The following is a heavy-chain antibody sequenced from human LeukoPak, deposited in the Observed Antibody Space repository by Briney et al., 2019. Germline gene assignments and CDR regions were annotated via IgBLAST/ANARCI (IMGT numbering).Heavy chain of an antibody. V-gene: IGHV4-59*01. D-gene: IGHD4-17*01. CDR1: GGSISSYY. CDR2: IYYSGST. Sequence: SETLSLTCTVSGGSISSYYWSWIRQPPGKGLEWIGYIYYSGSTNYNPSLKGRVTISVDTSKNQFSLKLSSVTAADTAVYYCARGGDYGDYEDYWGQGTLVTVSS. CDR3: ARGGDYGDYEDY. J-gene: IGHJ4*02.